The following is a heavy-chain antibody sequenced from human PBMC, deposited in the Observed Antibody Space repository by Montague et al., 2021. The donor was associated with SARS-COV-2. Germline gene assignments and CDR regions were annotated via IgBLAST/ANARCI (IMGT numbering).Heavy chain of an antibody. CDR1: GFSLSTSGMC. V-gene: IGHV2-70*01. CDR2: IDWXDDK. J-gene: IGHJ3*02. D-gene: IGHD1-26*01. Sequence: PALVKPTQTLTPTCTFSGFSLSTSGMCVSWIRQPPGKALEWLALIDWXDDKYYSTSLKTRLTISKDTSKNQVVLTMTNMDPVDTATYYCARIWGATRGDAFDIWGQGTMVTVSS. CDR3: ARIWGATRGDAFDI.